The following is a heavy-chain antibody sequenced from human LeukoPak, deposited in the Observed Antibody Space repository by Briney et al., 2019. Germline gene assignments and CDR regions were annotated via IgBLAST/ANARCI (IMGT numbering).Heavy chain of an antibody. D-gene: IGHD3-22*01. CDR1: GGSISSGDYY. J-gene: IGHJ4*02. Sequence: SETLSLTCTVSGGSISSGDYYWSWIRQPPGKGLEWIGYIYYSGSTYYNLSLKSRVTISVDTSKNQFSLKLSSVTAADTAVYYCARYYYDSSGYNSFDYWGQGTLVTVSS. CDR3: ARYYYDSSGYNSFDY. CDR2: IYYSGST. V-gene: IGHV4-30-4*01.